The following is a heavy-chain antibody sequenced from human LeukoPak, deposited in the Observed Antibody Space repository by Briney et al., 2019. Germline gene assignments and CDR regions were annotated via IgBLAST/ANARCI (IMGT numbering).Heavy chain of an antibody. V-gene: IGHV3-23*01. CDR1: GFIFRSYA. CDR3: AKDMSFGDSYFDY. D-gene: IGHD3-10*01. J-gene: IGHJ4*02. CDR2: VSGSGRTT. Sequence: GGSLRLSCAASGFIFRSYAMSWVRQAPGKGLEWVSAVSGSGRTTYYADSVKGRFTTSRDNSRNTLLLQMDSLRAEDTAVYYCAKDMSFGDSYFDYWGQGTLVTVSS.